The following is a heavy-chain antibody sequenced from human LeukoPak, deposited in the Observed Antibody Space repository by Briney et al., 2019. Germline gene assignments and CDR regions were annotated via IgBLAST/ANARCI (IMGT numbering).Heavy chain of an antibody. CDR2: ISYDGSNK. CDR1: GFTFSSYG. D-gene: IGHD7-27*01. Sequence: PGGSLRLSCAASGFTFSSYGMHWVRQTPGKGLEWVAVISYDGSNKYYADSAKGRFTISRDNSKNTLYLQMNSLRAEDTAVYYCATYHWGSRGFDYWGQGTLVTVSS. CDR3: ATYHWGSRGFDY. V-gene: IGHV3-30*03. J-gene: IGHJ4*02.